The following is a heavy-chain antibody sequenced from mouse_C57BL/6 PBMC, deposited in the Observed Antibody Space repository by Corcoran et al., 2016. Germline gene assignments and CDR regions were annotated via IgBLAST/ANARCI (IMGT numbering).Heavy chain of an antibody. J-gene: IGHJ2*01. CDR1: GYTFPDYY. CDR3: ARSGTTVPFDY. D-gene: IGHD1-1*01. CDR2: IYPGSGNT. V-gene: IGHV1-76*01. Sequence: QVQLKQSGAELVRPGASVKLSCKASGYTFPDYYINWVKQRPGQGLEWIARIYPGSGNTYYNEKFKDKATLTVDKSSSTAYMLLSSLTSEDSAVYFCARSGTTVPFDYWGQGTTLTVSS.